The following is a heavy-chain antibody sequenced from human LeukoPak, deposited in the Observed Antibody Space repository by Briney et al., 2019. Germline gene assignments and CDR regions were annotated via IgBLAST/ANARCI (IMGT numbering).Heavy chain of an antibody. V-gene: IGHV1-18*01. CDR2: ISAYNGNT. J-gene: IGHJ6*02. Sequence: ASVKVSCKASGYTFTSYGISWVRQAPGQGLVWMGWISAYNGNTNYAQKLQGRVTMTTDTSTSTAYMELRSLRSDDTAVYYCARGFGVRGAPPASMDVWGQGTTVTVSS. CDR3: ARGFGVRGAPPASMDV. D-gene: IGHD3-10*01. CDR1: GYTFTSYG.